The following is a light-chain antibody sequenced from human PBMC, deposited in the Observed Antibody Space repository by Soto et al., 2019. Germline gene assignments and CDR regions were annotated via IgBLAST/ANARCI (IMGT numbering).Light chain of an antibody. Sequence: EIVITQSHGTLSLSPGERATLSCRASQSVSSRLAWYQQKPGQAPRLLISGASSRATGIPDRFSGSGSGTDFTLTISRLEPEDFALYYCQHYVERSPITFGQGTRLENK. CDR3: QHYVERSPIT. CDR1: QSVSSR. J-gene: IGKJ5*01. V-gene: IGKV3-20*01. CDR2: GAS.